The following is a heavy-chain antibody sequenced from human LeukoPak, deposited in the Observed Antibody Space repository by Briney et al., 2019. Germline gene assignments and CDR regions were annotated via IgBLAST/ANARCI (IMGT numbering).Heavy chain of an antibody. V-gene: IGHV4-31*03. CDR3: ASYYYDSSGYYSAGYFQH. D-gene: IGHD3-22*01. CDR2: IYYSGST. J-gene: IGHJ1*01. Sequence: SQTLSLTCTASGGSISSGGYYWSWIRQHPGKGLEWIGYIYYSGSTYYNPSLKSRVTISVDTSKNQFSLKLSSVTAADTAVYYCASYYYDSSGYYSAGYFQHWGQGTLVTVSS. CDR1: GGSISSGGYY.